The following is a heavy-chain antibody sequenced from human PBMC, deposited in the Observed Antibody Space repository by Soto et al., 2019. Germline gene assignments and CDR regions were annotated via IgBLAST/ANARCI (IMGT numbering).Heavy chain of an antibody. CDR3: VRDSHGNY. Sequence: EVQLVESGGGLVQPGGSLRLSCAGCGFTFSNYWMHWVRQAPGKGLEWVSRIDHDGPTDYADSVRSRFTISRDNAENTLYLQMNSLRPEDTAVYYCVRDSHGNYWGQGTLVTVSS. J-gene: IGHJ4*02. V-gene: IGHV3-74*01. CDR1: GFTFSNYW. D-gene: IGHD4-17*01. CDR2: IDHDGPT.